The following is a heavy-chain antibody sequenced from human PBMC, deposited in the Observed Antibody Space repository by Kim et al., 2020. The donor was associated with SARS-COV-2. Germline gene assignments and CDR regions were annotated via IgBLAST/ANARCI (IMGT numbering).Heavy chain of an antibody. CDR1: GFTFSSYA. J-gene: IGHJ6*02. CDR2: ISGSGGST. V-gene: IGHV3-23*01. D-gene: IGHD7-27*01. Sequence: GGSLRLSCAASGFTFSSYAMSWVRQAPGKGLEWVSAISGSGGSTYYADSVKGRFTISRDNSKNTLYLQMNSLRAEDTAVYYCATSGVYYYYYGMDVWGQGTTVTVSS. CDR3: ATSGVYYYYYGMDV.